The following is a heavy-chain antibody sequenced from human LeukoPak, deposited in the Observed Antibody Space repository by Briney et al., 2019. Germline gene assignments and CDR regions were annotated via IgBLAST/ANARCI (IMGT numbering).Heavy chain of an antibody. Sequence: GGSLRLSCAASGFTFSSYGMHWVRQAPGKGLEWVTVISYDGSNKYYADSVKGRFTISRDNSKNTLYLQMNSLRAEDTAVYYCAKDRADYGDYPRGMDVWGQGTTVTVSS. CDR1: GFTFSSYG. V-gene: IGHV3-30*18. CDR3: AKDRADYGDYPRGMDV. J-gene: IGHJ6*02. D-gene: IGHD4-17*01. CDR2: ISYDGSNK.